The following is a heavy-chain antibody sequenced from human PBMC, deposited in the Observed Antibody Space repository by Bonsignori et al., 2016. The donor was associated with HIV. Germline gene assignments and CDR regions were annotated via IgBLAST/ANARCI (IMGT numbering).Heavy chain of an antibody. CDR3: VKDQAGTVMIVGQSHYYYYMDA. CDR2: IRYDGSNE. Sequence: VRQAPGKGLEWVAFIRYDGSNEDYADSVKGRFTISRDNLKNTLFLQMNSLRVEDTAAYYCVKDQAGTVMIVGQSHYYYYMDAWGRGTTVTVSS. V-gene: IGHV3-30*02. J-gene: IGHJ6*03. D-gene: IGHD1-26*01.